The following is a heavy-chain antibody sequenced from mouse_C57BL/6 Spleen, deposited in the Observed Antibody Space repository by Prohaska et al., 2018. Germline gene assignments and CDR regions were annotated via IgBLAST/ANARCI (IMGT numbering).Heavy chain of an antibody. D-gene: IGHD2-5*01. V-gene: IGHV2-4*01. CDR1: GFSLTSYG. Sequence: QVQLKQSGPGLVQPSQSLSITCTVSGFSLTSYGVHWVRQPPGKGLEWLGVIWSGGSTDYNAAFISRLSISKDNSKSQVFFKMNSLQADDTAIYYCAKSSGAYSNYGLDYWGQGTTLTVSS. CDR3: AKSSGAYSNYGLDY. CDR2: IWSGGST. J-gene: IGHJ2*01.